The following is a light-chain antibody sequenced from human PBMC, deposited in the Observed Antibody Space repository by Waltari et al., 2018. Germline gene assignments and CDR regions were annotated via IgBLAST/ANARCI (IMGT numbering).Light chain of an antibody. CDR1: QTVRTTY. Sequence: EIVLTQSPGTLSLSPGDRATLSCRASQTVRTTYLAWYQQKPGQAPTLLIYGASSRATVIPDMFSCSGAGTDISLTISSLDPEDFAVYYCQQYDISPLTFGGGTKVEIK. CDR3: QQYDISPLT. CDR2: GAS. J-gene: IGKJ4*01. V-gene: IGKV3-20*01.